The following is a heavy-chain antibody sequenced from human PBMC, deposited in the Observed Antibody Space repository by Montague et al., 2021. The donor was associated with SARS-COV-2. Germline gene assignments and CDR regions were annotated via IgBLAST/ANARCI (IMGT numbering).Heavy chain of an antibody. CDR2: ISSSGTYI. Sequence: RLSCAASGFTFNTYSMHWVRRAPGKGLEWVSSISSSGTYIYYADSVRGRFTISRDNAHNSLSLQLNSLRPEDTALYYCARDGVQFGDWPYYFAFWGQGTLVSVSS. CDR3: ARDGVQFGDWPYYFAF. V-gene: IGHV3-21*01. J-gene: IGHJ4*02. D-gene: IGHD2-21*02. CDR1: GFTFNTYS.